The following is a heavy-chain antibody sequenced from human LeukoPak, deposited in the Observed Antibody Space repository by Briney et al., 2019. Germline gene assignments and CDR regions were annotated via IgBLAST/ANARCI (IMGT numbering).Heavy chain of an antibody. Sequence: SETLPLTCAVYGGSFRGYYWSWIRQPPAKGLEWIGEINHSGSTYYNLSLKSRVTISVDQTKNQFYLQLSVVTAADTAVYSCARQYIYGISMVRAYNWFDPWGQGTLVTVSS. CDR3: ARQYIYGISMVRAYNWFDP. J-gene: IGHJ5*02. V-gene: IGHV4-34*01. D-gene: IGHD3-10*01. CDR1: GGSFRGYY. CDR2: INHSGST.